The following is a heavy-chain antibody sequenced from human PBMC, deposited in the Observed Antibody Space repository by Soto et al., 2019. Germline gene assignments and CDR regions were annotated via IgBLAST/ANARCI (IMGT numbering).Heavy chain of an antibody. CDR1: GFTFSSYG. CDR3: AREKYGDREVDY. J-gene: IGHJ4*02. CDR2: IWYDGSNK. V-gene: IGHV3-33*01. Sequence: QVQLVESGGGVVQPGRSLRLSCAASGFTFSSYGMHWVRQAPGKGLEWVAVIWYDGSNKYYADSVKGRFTISRDNSKNTLYLQMNSLRAEDTAVYYCAREKYGDREVDYWGQGTLVTVSS. D-gene: IGHD4-17*01.